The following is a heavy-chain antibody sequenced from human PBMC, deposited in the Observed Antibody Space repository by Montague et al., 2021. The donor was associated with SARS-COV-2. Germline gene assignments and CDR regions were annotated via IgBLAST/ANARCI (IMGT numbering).Heavy chain of an antibody. CDR2: IYTTGSS. CDR3: ARERSYLYWYFDL. V-gene: IGHV4-4*07. CDR1: AGSIRDYY. J-gene: IGHJ2*01. Sequence: SETLSLTCAVSAGSIRDYYWSWIRQPAGKGLEWIGRIYTTGSSDXSPSLQSRVTMSVDTSKNQVSLRLMSVTAADTALYYCARERSYLYWYFDLWGRGILVTVSS.